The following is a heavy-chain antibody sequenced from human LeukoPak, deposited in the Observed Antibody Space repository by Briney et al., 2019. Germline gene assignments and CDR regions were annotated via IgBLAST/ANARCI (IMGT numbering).Heavy chain of an antibody. CDR3: AKSDGGNSVCFDY. CDR1: GFTFSSYG. V-gene: IGHV3-30*18. D-gene: IGHD2-21*02. J-gene: IGHJ4*02. Sequence: PGGSLRLSCAASGFTFSSYGMPWVRQAPGKGLEWVAVISYDGSNKYYADSVKGRFTISRDNSKNTLYLQMNSLRAEDTAVYYCAKSDGGNSVCFDYWGQGTLVTVSS. CDR2: ISYDGSNK.